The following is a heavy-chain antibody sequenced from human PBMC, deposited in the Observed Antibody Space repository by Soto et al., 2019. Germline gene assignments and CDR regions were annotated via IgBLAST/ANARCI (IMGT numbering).Heavy chain of an antibody. J-gene: IGHJ6*02. D-gene: IGHD1-7*01. V-gene: IGHV3-48*03. Sequence: EVQLVESGGNLVQPGGSLRLSCAASGFTFSSYEMNWVRQAPGKGLEWLSHITSSGSTMYYADSVRGRFTISRDNAKKSLFLQMNSLRAEDTAVYYCARAELRSYYYYGMDVWGQGTTVTVSS. CDR2: ITSSGSTM. CDR1: GFTFSSYE. CDR3: ARAELRSYYYYGMDV.